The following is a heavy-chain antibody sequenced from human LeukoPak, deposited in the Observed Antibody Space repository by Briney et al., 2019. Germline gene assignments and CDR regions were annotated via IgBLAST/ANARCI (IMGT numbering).Heavy chain of an antibody. J-gene: IGHJ6*04. CDR3: ARETTTIWDV. V-gene: IGHV4-59*01. Sequence: PSETLSLTCTVSGGSISSYYWSWIRQPPGKGLEWIGYIYYSGSTNYNPSLKSRVTISVDTSKNQFSLKLSSVTAADTAVYYCARETTTIWDVWGKGTTVTVSS. CDR1: GGSISSYY. CDR2: IYYSGST. D-gene: IGHD3-3*01.